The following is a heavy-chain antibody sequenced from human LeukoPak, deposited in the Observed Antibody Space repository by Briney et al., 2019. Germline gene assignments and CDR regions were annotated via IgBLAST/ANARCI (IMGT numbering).Heavy chain of an antibody. CDR1: GFTFSSYS. V-gene: IGHV3-48*01. J-gene: IGHJ5*02. Sequence: PGGSLRLSCAASGFTFSSYSMNWVRQAPGKGLEWVSYISSSSSTIYYADSVKGRFTISRDNSKNTLYLQMNSLRAEDTAVYYCARARSPSGWYDPSAVWFDPWGQGTLVTVSS. CDR2: ISSSSSTI. CDR3: ARARSPSGWYDPSAVWFDP. D-gene: IGHD6-19*01.